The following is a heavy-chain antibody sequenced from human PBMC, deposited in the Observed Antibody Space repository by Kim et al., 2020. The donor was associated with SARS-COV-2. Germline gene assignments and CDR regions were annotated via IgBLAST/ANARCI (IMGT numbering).Heavy chain of an antibody. D-gene: IGHD6-13*01. Sequence: GGSLRLSCAASGFTFSSYAMSWVRQAPGKGLEWVSGLGAGGVSIYADSVKGRFTISRDNSKNTLYLQMNSLRAEDTAFYYCAKRGDSWYVDYWGQGTLVT. J-gene: IGHJ4*02. V-gene: IGHV3-23*01. CDR2: LGAGGVSI. CDR1: GFTFSSYA. CDR3: AKRGDSWYVDY.